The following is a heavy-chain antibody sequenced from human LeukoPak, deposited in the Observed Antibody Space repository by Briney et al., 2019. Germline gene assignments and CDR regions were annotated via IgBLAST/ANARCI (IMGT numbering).Heavy chain of an antibody. CDR3: ARGTHSDTSVSKHFDY. V-gene: IGHV4-61*08. CDR2: IYYSGST. D-gene: IGHD3-22*01. J-gene: IGHJ4*02. Sequence: SETLSLTCTVSGGSISSGDYYWRWIRQPPGKGLEWIGYIYYSGSTNYNPSLKSRVTISADTSKNQFSLKLRSVTAADTAMYYCARGTHSDTSVSKHFDYWGQGTLVTVSS. CDR1: GGSISSGDYY.